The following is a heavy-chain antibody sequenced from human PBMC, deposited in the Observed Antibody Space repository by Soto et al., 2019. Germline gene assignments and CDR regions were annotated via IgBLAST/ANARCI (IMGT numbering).Heavy chain of an antibody. D-gene: IGHD3-3*01. CDR1: GGSISSSSYY. CDR2: IYYSGST. CDR3: ARHVGIFREWFDY. J-gene: IGHJ4*02. Sequence: SETLSLTCTVSGGSISSSSYYWGWIRQPPGKGLEWIGSIYYSGSTYYNPSLKSRVTISVDTSKNQFSLKLSSVTAADTAVYYCARHVGIFREWFDYWGQGTLVTVSS. V-gene: IGHV4-39*01.